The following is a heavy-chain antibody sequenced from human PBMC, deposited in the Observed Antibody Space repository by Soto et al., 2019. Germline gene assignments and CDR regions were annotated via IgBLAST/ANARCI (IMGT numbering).Heavy chain of an antibody. CDR1: GFTFSSSA. Sequence: GGSLRLSCAASGFTFSSSAMHWVRQPPGKGLEWVAVIWYDGSNKYYADSVKGRFTISRDNSNNTLYLQMNSLRADDTAAYYCARDRGRAAAGTLDYWGQGTRVTVTS. CDR3: ARDRGRAAAGTLDY. J-gene: IGHJ4*02. D-gene: IGHD6-13*01. V-gene: IGHV3-33*01. CDR2: IWYDGSNK.